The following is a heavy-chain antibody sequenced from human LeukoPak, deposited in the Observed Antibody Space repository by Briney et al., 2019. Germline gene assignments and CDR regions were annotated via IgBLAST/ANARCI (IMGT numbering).Heavy chain of an antibody. Sequence: GGSLRLSCAASGFTVSSNYMSWVRQAPGKGLEWVSVIYSGGSTYYADSVKDRFTISRDNSKNTLYLQMNSLRAEDTAVYYCARNQPAAAGTGFDYWGQGTLVTVSS. V-gene: IGHV3-53*01. J-gene: IGHJ4*02. CDR1: GFTVSSNY. D-gene: IGHD6-13*01. CDR2: IYSGGST. CDR3: ARNQPAAAGTGFDY.